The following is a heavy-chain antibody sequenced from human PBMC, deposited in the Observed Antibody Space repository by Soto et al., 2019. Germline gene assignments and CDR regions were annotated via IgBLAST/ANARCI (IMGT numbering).Heavy chain of an antibody. J-gene: IGHJ5*02. D-gene: IGHD3-10*01. CDR3: AGRVTEAPEWFGR. Sequence: SETLSLTCVVSGGSISNNNWWTCLRQPPGKGLGWIAEIYHSGGTNYNPSLRSRVTLSGDKSNNQVSLLLNSLTAADTAVYYCAGRVTEAPEWFGRWGPGTLVTVSS. CDR1: GGSISNNNW. CDR2: IYHSGGT. V-gene: IGHV4-4*02.